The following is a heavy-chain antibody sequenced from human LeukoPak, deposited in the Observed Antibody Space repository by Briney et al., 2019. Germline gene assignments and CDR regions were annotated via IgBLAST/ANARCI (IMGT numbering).Heavy chain of an antibody. CDR3: ARLPPNYGDYNPFDY. V-gene: IGHV5-51*01. CDR1: GYSFTSYC. CDR2: IYPGDSDT. Sequence: GESLKISCKGSGYSFTSYCIGWVRQMPGKGLEWMGIIYPGDSDTRYSPSFQGQVTISADKSISTAYLQWSSLKASDTAMYYCARLPPNYGDYNPFDYWGQGTLVTVSS. J-gene: IGHJ4*02. D-gene: IGHD4-17*01.